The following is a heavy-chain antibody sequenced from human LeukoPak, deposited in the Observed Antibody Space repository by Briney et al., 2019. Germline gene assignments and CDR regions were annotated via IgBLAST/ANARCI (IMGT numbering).Heavy chain of an antibody. J-gene: IGHJ4*02. V-gene: IGHV4-30-2*01. D-gene: IGHD3-10*01. CDR1: GGSISSGDFP. CDR3: ARGFYGAGSHFDY. CDR2: IFHTGHT. Sequence: SHTLSLTCAVSGGSISSGDFPWSWIRQPPGKGVEWIGYIFHTGHTSYNPSLKSRVTISVDMSKNHLSLRLTSVTAADTAVYYCARGFYGAGSHFDYWGQGTLVTVSS.